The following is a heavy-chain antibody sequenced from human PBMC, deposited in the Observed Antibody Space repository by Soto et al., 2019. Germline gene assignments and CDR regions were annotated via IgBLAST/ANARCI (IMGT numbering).Heavy chain of an antibody. V-gene: IGHV1-18*01. CDR2: ISACNGNT. J-gene: IGHJ4*02. CDR1: GYTFTSYG. Sequence: QVQLVQCGAEVKKPGASVKVSCEASGYTFTSYGISWVRQAPGQGLEWMGWISACNGNTNYAQKLQGRVTLTTGTSTSSAYMELRSLRAADTAVYYCARDLEPNYYYDSSGYSDYWGQGTLVTVSS. CDR3: ARDLEPNYYYDSSGYSDY. D-gene: IGHD3-22*01.